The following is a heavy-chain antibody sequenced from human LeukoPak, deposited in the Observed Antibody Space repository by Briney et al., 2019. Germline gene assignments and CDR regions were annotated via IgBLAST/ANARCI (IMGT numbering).Heavy chain of an antibody. V-gene: IGHV1-69*04. CDR3: AREGRTYDFWSGYFAFDI. Sequence: EASVKVSCKASGGTFSSYAISWVRQAPGQGLEWMGRIIPILGIANYAQKFQGRVTITTDESTSTAYMELSSLRSEDTAVYYCAREGRTYDFWSGYFAFDIWGQGTMVTVSS. CDR1: GGTFSSYA. CDR2: IIPILGIA. J-gene: IGHJ3*02. D-gene: IGHD3-3*01.